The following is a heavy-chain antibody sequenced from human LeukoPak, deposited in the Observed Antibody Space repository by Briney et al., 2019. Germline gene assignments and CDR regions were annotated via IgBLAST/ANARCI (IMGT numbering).Heavy chain of an antibody. D-gene: IGHD3-10*01. CDR3: ARDGSGSYYNWFDP. CDR1: GGSFSGYY. Sequence: SVTLSLTCAVYGGSFSGYYWSWIRRPPGKGQEWIGEINHSGSTNYNPSLKSRVTISVDMSKNQFSLTLSSVTAADTAVYYCARDGSGSYYNWFDPWGQGILVTVSS. J-gene: IGHJ5*02. V-gene: IGHV4-34*01. CDR2: INHSGST.